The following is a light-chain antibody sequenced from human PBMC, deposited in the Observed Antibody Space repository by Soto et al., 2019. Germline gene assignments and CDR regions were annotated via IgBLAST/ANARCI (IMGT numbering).Light chain of an antibody. CDR3: KAWDSITYV. CDR1: KLGDKY. J-gene: IGLJ1*01. CDR2: QDS. V-gene: IGLV3-1*01. Sequence: SYELTQPPSVSVSPGQTASITCSGDKLGDKYACWYQQKPGQSPVLVIYQDSKRPSGIPERFSGSNSGNTDTLTISGTQAMDEADYYCKAWDSITYVYGTATKVTV.